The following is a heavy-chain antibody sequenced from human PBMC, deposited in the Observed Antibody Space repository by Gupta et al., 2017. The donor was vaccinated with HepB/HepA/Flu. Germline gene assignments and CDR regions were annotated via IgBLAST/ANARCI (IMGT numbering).Heavy chain of an antibody. CDR3: AKDRSNSGYHYYVGY. CDR1: GFTFADYA. CDR2: ISWNSGSI. D-gene: IGHD3-22*01. J-gene: IGHJ4*02. V-gene: IGHV3-9*01. Sequence: EVQLVESVGGLVQPGRSLRLSCAAPGFTFADYAMHWVRQAPGKGLEGVSGISWNSGSIGYADSVKGRFTISRDNAKNSLYLQMNSLRAEDTAFYYCAKDRSNSGYHYYVGYWGQGTLVTVSS.